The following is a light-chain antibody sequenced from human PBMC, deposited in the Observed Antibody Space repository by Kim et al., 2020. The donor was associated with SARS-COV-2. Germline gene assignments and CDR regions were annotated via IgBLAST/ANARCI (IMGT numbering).Light chain of an antibody. J-gene: IGLJ2*01. CDR1: NIGSKN. Sequence: SYELTQPLSVSVALGQTARITCGGNNIGSKNVHWYQQKPGQAPVLVIYRDTKRPSGIPERFSGSNSGNTATLTISRAQAGDEADYYCQVWDSSTDVVFGGGTNLTVL. CDR3: QVWDSSTDVV. CDR2: RDT. V-gene: IGLV3-9*01.